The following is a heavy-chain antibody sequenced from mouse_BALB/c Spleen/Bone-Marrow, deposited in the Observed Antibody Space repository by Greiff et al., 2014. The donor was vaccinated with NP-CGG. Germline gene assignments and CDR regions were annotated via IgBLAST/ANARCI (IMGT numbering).Heavy chain of an antibody. D-gene: IGHD1-1*01. CDR3: ARPTTVVATGGSFDY. Sequence: EVKLVESGGDLVKPGGSLKLSCAASRFTFSSYGMSWVRQTPDKRLEWVATISSGGSYTYYPDSVKGRFTISRDNAKNTLYLQMSGLKSEDTAMYYCARPTTVVATGGSFDYWGQGTTLTVSS. V-gene: IGHV5-6*01. J-gene: IGHJ2*01. CDR2: ISSGGSYT. CDR1: RFTFSSYG.